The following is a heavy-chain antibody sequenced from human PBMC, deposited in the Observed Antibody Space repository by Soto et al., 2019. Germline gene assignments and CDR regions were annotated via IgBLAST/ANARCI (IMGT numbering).Heavy chain of an antibody. Sequence: SVKVSCKASGFTFTSSAVQWVRQARGQRLEWIGWIVVGSGNTNYAQKFQERVTITRDMSTSTAYMELSSLRSEDTAVHYCAASVCYSAPYYYHCGMDVWGKGTTVPVAS. CDR2: IVVGSGNT. D-gene: IGHD2-15*01. CDR3: AASVCYSAPYYYHCGMDV. V-gene: IGHV1-58*01. J-gene: IGHJ6*04. CDR1: GFTFTSSA.